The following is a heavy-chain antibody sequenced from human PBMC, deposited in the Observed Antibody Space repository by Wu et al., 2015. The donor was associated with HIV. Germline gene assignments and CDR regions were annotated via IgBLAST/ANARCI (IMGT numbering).Heavy chain of an antibody. CDR1: GYTFTSYY. D-gene: IGHD3-3*01. Sequence: QVQLVQSGAEVKKPGASVKVSCKASGYTFTSYYMHWVRQALGQGLEWMGIINPSGGSTSYAQKFQGRVTMTRDTSTSTVYMELSSLRSEDTAVYYCAIPSRGDYYYYYYMDVWGKGTTVTVSS. V-gene: IGHV1-46*03. J-gene: IGHJ6*03. CDR3: AIPSRGDYYYYYYMDV. CDR2: INPSGGST.